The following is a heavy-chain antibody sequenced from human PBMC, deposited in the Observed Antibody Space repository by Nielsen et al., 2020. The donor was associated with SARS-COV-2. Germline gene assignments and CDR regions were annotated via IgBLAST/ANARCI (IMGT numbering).Heavy chain of an antibody. CDR1: GGPISSSNW. V-gene: IGHV4-4*02. CDR2: IYHSGST. Sequence: SEPLSLTCAVSGGPISSSNWWSWVRQPPGKGLEWIGEIYHSGSTNYNPSLKSRVTISVDTSKNQFSLKLSSVTAADTAVYYCATSTPYSSSWYAGQYYYYYYGMDVWGQGTTVTVSS. J-gene: IGHJ6*02. CDR3: ATSTPYSSSWYAGQYYYYYYGMDV. D-gene: IGHD6-13*01.